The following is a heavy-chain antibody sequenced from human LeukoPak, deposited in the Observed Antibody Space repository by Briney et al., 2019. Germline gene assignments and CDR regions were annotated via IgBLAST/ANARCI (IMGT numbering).Heavy chain of an antibody. D-gene: IGHD1-26*01. CDR1: GASISRYY. CDR3: ASFDSGSYSPKADY. Sequence: SETLSLTCTVSGASISRYYWSWIRQPPGKGLEWIGYIFYSGTTIYNPSLKSRVTLSLDTSKNQFSLKLSSVTAADTAVYYCASFDSGSYSPKADYWGQGTLVTVSS. J-gene: IGHJ4*02. CDR2: IFYSGTT. V-gene: IGHV4-59*01.